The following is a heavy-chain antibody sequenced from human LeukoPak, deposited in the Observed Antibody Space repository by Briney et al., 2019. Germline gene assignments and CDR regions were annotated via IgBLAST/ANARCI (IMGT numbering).Heavy chain of an antibody. Sequence: GGSLRLSCAASGFTFSSYSMNWVRQAPGKGLEWVSSISSSSSYIYYTDSVKGRFTISRDNAKNSLYLQMNSLRAEDTAVYYCARVDSDAFDIWGQGTMVTVSS. CDR1: GFTFSSYS. D-gene: IGHD2-2*03. CDR3: ARVDSDAFDI. J-gene: IGHJ3*02. CDR2: ISSSSSYI. V-gene: IGHV3-21*01.